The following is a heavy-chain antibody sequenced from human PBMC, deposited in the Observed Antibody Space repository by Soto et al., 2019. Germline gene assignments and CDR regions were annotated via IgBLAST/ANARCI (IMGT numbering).Heavy chain of an antibody. Sequence: QLQLQESGSGLVKPSETLSLTCIVSNGSISSRSAYWGWIRQTPGKGLEWIGSIYYIGNTYYNPSIESRVTISIDASKTQFSLNMNSVPAADTAVYFCGGQDYGAKGYYFENWCQGALVTVSS. D-gene: IGHD4-17*01. CDR1: NGSISSRSAY. V-gene: IGHV4-39*01. CDR2: IYYIGNT. J-gene: IGHJ4*02. CDR3: GGQDYGAKGYYFEN.